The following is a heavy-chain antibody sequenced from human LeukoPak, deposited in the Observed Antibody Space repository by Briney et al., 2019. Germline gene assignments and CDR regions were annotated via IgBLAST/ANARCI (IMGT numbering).Heavy chain of an antibody. D-gene: IGHD3-10*01. CDR2: ISSSSSYI. CDR1: GFTFSSYT. Sequence: GGSLRLSCAASGFTFSSYTMNWVRQAPGKGLEWVSSISSSSSYIYYVDSVKGRFTISRDNAKKSLYLQMNSLRAEDTALYYCARDVGYFGSGSYPDYFDYWGQGILVTVSS. CDR3: ARDVGYFGSGSYPDYFDY. J-gene: IGHJ4*02. V-gene: IGHV3-21*01.